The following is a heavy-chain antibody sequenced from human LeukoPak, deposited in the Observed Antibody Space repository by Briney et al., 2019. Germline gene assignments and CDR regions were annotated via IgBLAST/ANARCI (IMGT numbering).Heavy chain of an antibody. CDR2: ISVYNGNT. D-gene: IGHD3-9*01. Sequence: ASVKVSCKASGYAFTNYAISWVRQAPGQGLEWMGWISVYNGNTNYAQKLQGRVTITADESTSTAYMELSSLRSEDTAVYYCARIVGVRVRYFDWLPYYFDYWGQGTLVTVSS. V-gene: IGHV1-18*01. CDR3: ARIVGVRVRYFDWLPYYFDY. CDR1: GYAFTNYA. J-gene: IGHJ4*02.